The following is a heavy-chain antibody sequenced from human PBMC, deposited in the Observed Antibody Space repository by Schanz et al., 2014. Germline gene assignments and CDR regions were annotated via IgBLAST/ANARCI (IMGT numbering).Heavy chain of an antibody. CDR1: GGSISSSGYY. Sequence: QLQLQESGPGLVKPSETLSLTCTVSGGSISSSGYYWGWIRQPPGNGLEWIGYIYYSGSTYYNAAHERRAAISRDTSKNQFSLKVSSVTAADTAVYYCARDRGTGDLPILRPAYGMDVWGQGTTVTVSS. CDR2: IYYSGST. D-gene: IGHD7-27*01. V-gene: IGHV4-31*03. CDR3: ARDRGTGDLPILRPAYGMDV. J-gene: IGHJ6*02.